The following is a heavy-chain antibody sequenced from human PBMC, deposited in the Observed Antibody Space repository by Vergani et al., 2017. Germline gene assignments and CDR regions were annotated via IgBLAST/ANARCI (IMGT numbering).Heavy chain of an antibody. CDR1: GFTFSSYA. V-gene: IGHV3-30-3*01. CDR3: ARGQNVVVTAIPVSDY. Sequence: QVQLVESGGGVVQPGRSLSLSCAASGFTFSSYAMHWVRQAPGKGLEWVAVISYDGSNKYYADSVKGRFTISRDNSKNTLYLQMNSLRAEDTAVYYCARGQNVVVTAIPVSDYWGQGTLVTVSS. D-gene: IGHD2-21*02. CDR2: ISYDGSNK. J-gene: IGHJ4*02.